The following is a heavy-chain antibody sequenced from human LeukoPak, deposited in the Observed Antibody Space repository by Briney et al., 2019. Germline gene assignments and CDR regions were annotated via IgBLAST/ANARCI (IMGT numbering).Heavy chain of an antibody. J-gene: IGHJ4*02. CDR2: INTDGSKT. V-gene: IGHV3-74*01. CDR1: GFPFSNYW. D-gene: IGHD5-12*01. CDR3: ARDTATRSDY. Sequence: GGSLRLSCAASGFPFSNYWIHWVRQAPGKGLVWVSCINTDGSKTRYADSVKGRFTVSRDNAKNTLYLQMNGLRAEDTGVYYCARDTATRSDYWGQGTLVTVSP.